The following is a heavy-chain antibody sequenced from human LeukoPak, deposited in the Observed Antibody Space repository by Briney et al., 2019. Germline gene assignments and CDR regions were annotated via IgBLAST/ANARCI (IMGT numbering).Heavy chain of an antibody. CDR1: DDSIITNSVY. D-gene: IGHD5-24*01. CDR2: LHYSGTP. Sequence: SETLSLTCTVSDDSIITNSVYWAWIRQPPGKGLEWVASLHYSGTPYYSPSLSSRISIFVDTSKRQFSLQVRSVTASDTAMYYCSRGDDSYKQGSFWGQGTLVTVSS. J-gene: IGHJ4*02. CDR3: SRGDDSYKQGSF. V-gene: IGHV4-39*01.